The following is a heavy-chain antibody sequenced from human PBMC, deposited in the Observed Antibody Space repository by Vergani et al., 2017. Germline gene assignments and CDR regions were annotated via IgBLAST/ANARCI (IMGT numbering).Heavy chain of an antibody. CDR2: INHSGST. D-gene: IGHD2-2*01. V-gene: IGHV4-31*03. CDR1: GGSISSGGYY. J-gene: IGHJ6*03. Sequence: QVQLQESGPGLVKPSQTLSLTCTVSGGSISSGGYYWSWIRQPPGKGLEWIGEINHSGSTNYNPSLKSRVTISVDTSKNQFSLKLSSVTAADTAVYYCASIPADYYYMDVWGKGTTVTVSS. CDR3: ASIPADYYYMDV.